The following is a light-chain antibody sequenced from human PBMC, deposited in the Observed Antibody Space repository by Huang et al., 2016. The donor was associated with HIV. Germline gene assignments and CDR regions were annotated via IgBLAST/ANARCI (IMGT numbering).Light chain of an antibody. Sequence: DIQMTQSPSSLSASVGDRVTITCQASQDISNYLSWYQHKQGRAPKHLIFDASSLETGVPSSFSGSGSGTYFTLTIASLQPEDVATYYCQHYDDPYTFGQGTKLEIK. V-gene: IGKV1-33*01. J-gene: IGKJ2*01. CDR3: QHYDDPYT. CDR2: DAS. CDR1: QDISNY.